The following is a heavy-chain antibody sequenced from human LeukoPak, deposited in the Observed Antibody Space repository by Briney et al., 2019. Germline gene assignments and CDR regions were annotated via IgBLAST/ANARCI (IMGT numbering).Heavy chain of an antibody. Sequence: TGGSLRLSCAASGFTFSDYWMSWVRQPPGKGLEWVANINQDGSEKFYVDSVKGRFTVSRDNAKNSLYLQMNSLRAEDTAVYYCARGDGVYVYWGQGTLVTVSS. J-gene: IGHJ4*02. CDR2: INQDGSEK. CDR3: ARGDGVYVY. D-gene: IGHD5/OR15-5a*01. CDR1: GFTFSDYW. V-gene: IGHV3-7*05.